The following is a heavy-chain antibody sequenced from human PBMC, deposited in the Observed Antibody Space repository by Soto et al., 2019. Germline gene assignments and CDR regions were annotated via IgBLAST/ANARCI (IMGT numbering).Heavy chain of an antibody. J-gene: IGHJ4*02. V-gene: IGHV4-34*01. CDR2: INHSGST. CDR1: GGSFSGYY. Sequence: ASETLSLTCAVYGGSFSGYYWSWIRQPPGKGLEWIGEINHSGSTNYNPSLKSRVTISVDTSKNQFSLKLSSVTAADTAVYYCASQGDTAMVFDYWGQGTLVTVSS. CDR3: ASQGDTAMVFDY. D-gene: IGHD5-18*01.